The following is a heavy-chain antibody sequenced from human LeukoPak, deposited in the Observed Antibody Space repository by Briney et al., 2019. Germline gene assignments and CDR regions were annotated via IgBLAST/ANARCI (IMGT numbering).Heavy chain of an antibody. CDR2: IRYDGSNK. J-gene: IGHJ6*03. Sequence: GGTLRLSCAASGFTFISYGMHWVRQAPGKGLEWVTFIRYDGSNKYYADSVKGRFIISRDNSKNTLYLQMNSLRAEDTAVYYCAKDTVKVTTIRRVPHYMDVWGKGTTVTISS. CDR3: AKDTVKVTTIRRVPHYMDV. V-gene: IGHV3-30*02. D-gene: IGHD5-12*01. CDR1: GFTFISYG.